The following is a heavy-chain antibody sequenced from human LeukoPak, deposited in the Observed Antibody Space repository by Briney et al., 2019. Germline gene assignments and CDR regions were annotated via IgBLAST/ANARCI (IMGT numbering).Heavy chain of an antibody. J-gene: IGHJ3*02. CDR1: GYTFTGYY. V-gene: IGHV1-2*02. CDR2: INPSGGGT. CDR3: ARHYYDSTAYYYHLFDI. Sequence: GASVKVSCKASGYTFTGYYMHWVRQAPGQGLEWMGWINPSGGGTNYAQKFRGRVTMTRDTSISKPYLELSRLRSDDTAVYYCARHYYDSTAYYYHLFDIWGQGTMVTVSS. D-gene: IGHD3-22*01.